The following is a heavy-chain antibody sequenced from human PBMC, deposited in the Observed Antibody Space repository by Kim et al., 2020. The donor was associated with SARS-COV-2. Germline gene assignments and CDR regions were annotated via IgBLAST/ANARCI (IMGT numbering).Heavy chain of an antibody. Sequence: GSLRLSCAASGFTFSSYAMSWVRQAPGKGLEWVSAISGSGGSTYYADSVKGRFTISRDNSKNTLYLQMNSLRAEDTAVYYCAASSSWYLEFDYWGQGTLVTVSS. V-gene: IGHV3-23*01. CDR3: AASSSWYLEFDY. CDR1: GFTFSSYA. CDR2: ISGSGGST. D-gene: IGHD6-13*01. J-gene: IGHJ4*02.